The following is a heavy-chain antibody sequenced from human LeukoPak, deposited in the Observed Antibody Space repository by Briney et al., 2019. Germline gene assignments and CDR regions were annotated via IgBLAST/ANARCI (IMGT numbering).Heavy chain of an antibody. J-gene: IGHJ4*02. CDR1: GFTFSDYY. V-gene: IGHV3-11*01. D-gene: IGHD2-21*02. Sequence: GGSLRLSCAASGFTFSDYYMSWIRQAPGKGLEWVSYISSSGSTIYYADSVKGRFTISRDNAKNSLYLQMNSLRAEDTALYYCAKGSNCGGDCYTSPLDYWGQGTLVTVSS. CDR3: AKGSNCGGDCYTSPLDY. CDR2: ISSSGSTI.